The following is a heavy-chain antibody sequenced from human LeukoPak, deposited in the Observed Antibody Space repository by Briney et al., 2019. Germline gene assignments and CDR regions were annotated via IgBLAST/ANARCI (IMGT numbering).Heavy chain of an antibody. D-gene: IGHD3-16*02. Sequence: PVGSLRLSCAASGFTFSSYWMSWVRQAPGKGLEWVANIKQDGSEKYYVDSVKGRFTISRDNAKNSLYLQMNSLRAEDTAVYYCARVGVLYDYVWGSYRYSDAFDIWGQGTMVTVSS. J-gene: IGHJ3*02. CDR3: ARVGVLYDYVWGSYRYSDAFDI. V-gene: IGHV3-7*01. CDR1: GFTFSSYW. CDR2: IKQDGSEK.